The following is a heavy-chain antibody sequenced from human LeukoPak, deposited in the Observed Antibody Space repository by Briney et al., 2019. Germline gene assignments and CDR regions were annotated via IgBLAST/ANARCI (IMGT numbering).Heavy chain of an antibody. V-gene: IGHV3-7*01. CDR3: AREGGYSYGFYYYYMDV. CDR1: GFTFSSYW. J-gene: IGHJ6*03. Sequence: GGFLRLSCAASGFTFSSYWMSWVRQAPGKGLEWVANIKQDGSEKYYVDSVKGRFTISRDNAKNSLYLQMNSLRAEDTAVYYCAREGGYSYGFYYYYMDVWGKGTTVTVSS. CDR2: IKQDGSEK. D-gene: IGHD5-18*01.